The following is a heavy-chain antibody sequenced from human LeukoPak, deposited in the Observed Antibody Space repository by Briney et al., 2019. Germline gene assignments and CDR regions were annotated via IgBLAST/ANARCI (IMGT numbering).Heavy chain of an antibody. Sequence: PGGSLRLPCAASGFTFSSYAMHWVRQAPGKGLEWVAVISYDGSNKYYADSVKGRFTISRDNAKNSLYLQLNSLRAEDTAVYYCARVLHKRNYDSSNYYGSWGQGTLVTVSS. J-gene: IGHJ5*02. D-gene: IGHD3-22*01. CDR3: ARVLHKRNYDSSNYYGS. V-gene: IGHV3-30*04. CDR2: ISYDGSNK. CDR1: GFTFSSYA.